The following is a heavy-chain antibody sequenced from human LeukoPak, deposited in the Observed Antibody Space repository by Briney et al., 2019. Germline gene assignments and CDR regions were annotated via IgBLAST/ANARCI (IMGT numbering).Heavy chain of an antibody. CDR1: GGSISSYY. D-gene: IGHD4-17*01. Sequence: SETQSLTCTVSGGSISSYYWSWIRQPPGKRLEWIGYIYYSGSTNYNPSLKSRVTISVDTSKNQFSLKLSSVTAADTAVYYCARGPTPDDYGDYGSMGFDYWGQGTLVTVSS. CDR2: IYYSGST. V-gene: IGHV4-59*12. J-gene: IGHJ4*02. CDR3: ARGPTPDDYGDYGSMGFDY.